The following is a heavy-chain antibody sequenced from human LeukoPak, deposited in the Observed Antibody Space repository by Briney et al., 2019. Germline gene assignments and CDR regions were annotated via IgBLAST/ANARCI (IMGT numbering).Heavy chain of an antibody. CDR3: ARDSNMITFGGVIVPNWFDP. V-gene: IGHV3-23*01. CDR1: GFTFSNYG. CDR2: ISGSGGST. J-gene: IGHJ5*02. Sequence: PGGSPRLSCAASGFTFSNYGMNWVRQAPGKGLEWVSAISGSGGSTYYADSVKGRFTISSDNSKNTLYLQMNSLRAEDTAVYYCARDSNMITFGGVIVPNWFDPWGQGTLVTVSS. D-gene: IGHD3-16*02.